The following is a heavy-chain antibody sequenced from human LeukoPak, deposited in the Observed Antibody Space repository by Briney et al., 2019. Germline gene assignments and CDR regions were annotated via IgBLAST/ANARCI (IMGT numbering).Heavy chain of an antibody. CDR3: ARGVIPDY. Sequence: PSETLSHTRAVSGYSISGGYYWGWIRQSPEKGLEWIGSIFHSGKTYYNLSLKSRVTISVDTSKNQFSLKLTSVTAADTAVYYCARGVIPDYWGQGALVTVSS. J-gene: IGHJ4*02. CDR2: IFHSGKT. V-gene: IGHV4-38-2*01. D-gene: IGHD3-16*02. CDR1: GYSISGGYY.